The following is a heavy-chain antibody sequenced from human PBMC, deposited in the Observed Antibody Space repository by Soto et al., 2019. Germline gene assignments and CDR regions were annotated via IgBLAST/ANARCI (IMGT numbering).Heavy chain of an antibody. CDR1: GYTFTSYG. D-gene: IGHD6-25*01. CDR2: ISAYNGNT. CDR3: ARVPAGYSSGSSWFYP. Sequence: ASVKVSCKASGYTFTSYGISWVRQAPGQGLEWMGWISAYNGNTNYAQKLQGRVTMTTDTSTSTAYMELRSLRSDDTAVYYCARVPAGYSSGSSWFYPRARGTSGPVSA. J-gene: IGHJ5*02. V-gene: IGHV1-18*01.